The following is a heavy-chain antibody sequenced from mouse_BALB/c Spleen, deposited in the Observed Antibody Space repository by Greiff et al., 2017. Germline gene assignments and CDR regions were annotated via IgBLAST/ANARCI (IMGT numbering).Heavy chain of an antibody. CDR1: GYTFTDYN. D-gene: IGHD1-1*01. V-gene: IGHV1S29*02. Sequence: EVQLVESGPELVKPGASVKISCKASGYTFTDYNMHWVKQSHGKSLEWIGYIYPYNGGTGYNQKFKSKATLTVDNSSSTAYMELRSLTSEDSAVYYCARNGNPAWFAYWGQGTLVTVSA. J-gene: IGHJ3*01. CDR2: IYPYNGGT. CDR3: ARNGNPAWFAY.